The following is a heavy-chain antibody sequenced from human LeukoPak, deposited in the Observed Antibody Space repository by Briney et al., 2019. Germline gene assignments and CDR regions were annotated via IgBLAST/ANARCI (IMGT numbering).Heavy chain of an antibody. Sequence: GGSLRLSCAVSGSTISGYYMHWVRQAPGKGLVWVSRINSDGSSTTYADSVKGRFTISRDNAKNTLYLQTNSLRAEDTAMYYCLMYTSGWDWGQGTLVTVSS. CDR2: INSDGSST. CDR1: GSTISGYY. D-gene: IGHD6-19*01. CDR3: LMYTSGWD. J-gene: IGHJ4*02. V-gene: IGHV3-74*01.